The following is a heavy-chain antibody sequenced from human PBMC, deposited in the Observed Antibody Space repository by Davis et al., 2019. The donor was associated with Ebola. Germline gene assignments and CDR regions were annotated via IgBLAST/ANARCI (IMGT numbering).Heavy chain of an antibody. Sequence: AASVKVSCKASGYTFTSYYMHWVRQAPGQGLEWMGIINPSGGSTSYAQKFQGRVTMTRNTSISTAYMELSSLRSEDTAVYYCAQRSPHTAMAEPLDYWGQGTLVTVSS. CDR1: GYTFTSYY. J-gene: IGHJ4*02. D-gene: IGHD5-18*01. V-gene: IGHV1-46*01. CDR2: INPSGGST. CDR3: AQRSPHTAMAEPLDY.